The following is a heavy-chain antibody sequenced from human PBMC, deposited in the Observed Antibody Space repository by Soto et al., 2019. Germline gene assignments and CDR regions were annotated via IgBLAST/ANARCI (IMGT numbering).Heavy chain of an antibody. Sequence: PGGSLRLSCAASGFTFSSCAMIWVRRAPGKGLEWVSAISDSGGSRYYADSVKGRFTISRDNSKNTLYLQMNSLRAEDTAVYYCAKDPQFRYYFDYWGQGTLVTVSS. CDR1: GFTFSSCA. CDR2: ISDSGGSR. CDR3: AKDPQFRYYFDY. V-gene: IGHV3-23*01. J-gene: IGHJ4*02.